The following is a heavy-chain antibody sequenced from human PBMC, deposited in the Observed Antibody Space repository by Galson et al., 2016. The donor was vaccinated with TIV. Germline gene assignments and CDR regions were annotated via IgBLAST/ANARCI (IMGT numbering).Heavy chain of an antibody. V-gene: IGHV6-1*01. D-gene: IGHD1-7*01. CDR2: TYYTSKWNT. CDR3: SRGNWDYGMGGAMDV. Sequence: CAISGDSVSGNTAAWNWVRQSPSRGLEWLGRTYYTSKWNTDYAVSVKGRIIIRPDTSMTQVSLQLRSVIPDDTAAYYCSRGNWDYGMGGAMDVWGRGTTVTVSS. CDR1: GDSVSGNTAA. J-gene: IGHJ6*02.